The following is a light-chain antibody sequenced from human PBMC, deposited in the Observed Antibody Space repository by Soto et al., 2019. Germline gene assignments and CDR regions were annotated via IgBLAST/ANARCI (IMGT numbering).Light chain of an antibody. CDR1: QSLSNIY. V-gene: IGKV3-20*01. CDR3: KQYGTLPFT. J-gene: IGKJ3*01. Sequence: EIVLTQSPGTLSLSPGERATLSCRASQSLSNIYLAWYQQKPGQAPRVLIYGVSTRATGIPDRFSGSGSGPDFTLTISRLEPEDFAVYYCKQYGTLPFTFGPGTKVDIK. CDR2: GVS.